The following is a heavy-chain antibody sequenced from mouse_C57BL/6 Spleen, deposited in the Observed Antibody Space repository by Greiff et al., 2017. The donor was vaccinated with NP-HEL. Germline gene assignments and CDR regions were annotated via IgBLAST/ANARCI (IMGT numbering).Heavy chain of an antibody. V-gene: IGHV1-50*01. CDR2: IDPSDSYT. D-gene: IGHD1-1*01. Sequence: QVQLQQPGAELVKPGASVKLSCKASGYTFTSYWMQWVKQRPGQGLEWIGEIDPSDSYTNYNQKFKGKATLTVDTSSSTAYMQLSSLTSEDSAVYYCAIYDGSSKYYYAMDYWGQGTSVTVSS. J-gene: IGHJ4*01. CDR3: AIYDGSSKYYYAMDY. CDR1: GYTFTSYW.